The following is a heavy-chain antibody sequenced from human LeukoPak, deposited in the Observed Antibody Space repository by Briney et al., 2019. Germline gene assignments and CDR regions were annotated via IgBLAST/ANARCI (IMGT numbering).Heavy chain of an antibody. J-gene: IGHJ4*02. CDR2: IKQDGSEK. CDR3: ASLAYYDILTGPTQTDY. V-gene: IGHV3-7*01. CDR1: GFTFSSSW. D-gene: IGHD3-9*01. Sequence: GGSLRLSCAASGFTFSSSWMNWVRQAPGKGLEWVANIKQDGSEKYYVDSVKGRFTISRDNAKNSLYLQMNTLRAEDTAVYYCASLAYYDILTGPTQTDYWGQGTLVTVSS.